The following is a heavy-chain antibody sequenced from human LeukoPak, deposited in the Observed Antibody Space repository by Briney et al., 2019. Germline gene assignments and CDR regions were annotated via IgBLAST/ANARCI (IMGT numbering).Heavy chain of an antibody. CDR1: QFTFSHYG. Sequence: GKSLTLPCVASQFTFSHYGMHWVRQAPGKGLEWVAVIWNDGSSQYYADSVKGRFTISRDNSQNTVYLQMNSLTAEDTAVYYCAKDAQRGFDYSNSLEYWGQGTLVTVSS. CDR2: IWNDGSSQ. CDR3: AKDAQRGFDYSNSLEY. V-gene: IGHV3-33*06. D-gene: IGHD4-11*01. J-gene: IGHJ4*02.